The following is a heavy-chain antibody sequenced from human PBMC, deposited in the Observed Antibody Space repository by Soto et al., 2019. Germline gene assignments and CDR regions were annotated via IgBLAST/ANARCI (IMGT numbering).Heavy chain of an antibody. CDR3: ARVGYCLSTSCSEGLGDMDV. Sequence: QLQLVQSGAEVKKPGSSVKLSCKASGGTFITYAINWVRQAPGQGLEWMGGIIPVFGKSDYAQKFRGRVTIIADGSTSTGYMELRSLRTDDTAVDYCARVGYCLSTSCSEGLGDMDVWGQGTMVTVSS. V-gene: IGHV1-69*12. CDR1: GGTFITYA. J-gene: IGHJ6*02. CDR2: IIPVFGKS. D-gene: IGHD2-2*01.